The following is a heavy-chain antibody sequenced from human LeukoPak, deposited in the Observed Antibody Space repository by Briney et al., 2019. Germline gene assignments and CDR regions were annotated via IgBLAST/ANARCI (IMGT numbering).Heavy chain of an antibody. Sequence: AGGSLRLSCAASGFTFSSYAMSWVRQAPGKGLEWVSAISGSGGSTCYADSVKGRFTISRDNSKNTLYLQMNSLRAEDTAVYYCAKGEEWFGELLVPFDYWGQGTLVTVSS. CDR1: GFTFSSYA. CDR2: ISGSGGST. D-gene: IGHD3-10*01. V-gene: IGHV3-23*01. CDR3: AKGEEWFGELLVPFDY. J-gene: IGHJ4*02.